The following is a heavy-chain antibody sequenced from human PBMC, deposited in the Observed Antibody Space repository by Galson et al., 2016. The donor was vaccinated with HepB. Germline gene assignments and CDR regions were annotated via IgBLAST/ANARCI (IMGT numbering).Heavy chain of an antibody. J-gene: IGHJ4*02. CDR1: GFTFSSYS. D-gene: IGHD4-17*01. CDR2: ISSSGHYI. V-gene: IGHV3-21*01. CDR3: VRNLPPGGDHSVDY. Sequence: SLRLSCAASGFTFSSYSMNWVRQAPGKGLEWVAYISSSGHYIYHADSVKGRFTISRDNAKNSLYLQMNSLRAEDTAVYYCVRNLPPGGDHSVDYWGQGTLVTVSS.